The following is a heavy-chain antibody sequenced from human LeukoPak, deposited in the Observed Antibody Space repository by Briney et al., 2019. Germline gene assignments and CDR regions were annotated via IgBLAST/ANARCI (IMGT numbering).Heavy chain of an antibody. Sequence: GGSLRLSCAASGFTFSSYAMSWVRQAPGKGLEWGSAISGSGGSTYYADSVKGRFTISRDNSKNTLYLQMNSLRAEDTAVYYCAKVRVVAAIAYIWWFDPWGQGTLVTVSS. CDR2: ISGSGGST. J-gene: IGHJ5*02. D-gene: IGHD2-15*01. V-gene: IGHV3-23*01. CDR3: AKVRVVAAIAYIWWFDP. CDR1: GFTFSSYA.